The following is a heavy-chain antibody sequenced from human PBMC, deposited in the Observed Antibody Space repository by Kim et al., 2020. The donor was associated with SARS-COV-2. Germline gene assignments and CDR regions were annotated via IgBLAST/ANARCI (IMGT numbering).Heavy chain of an antibody. V-gene: IGHV1-58*01. CDR3: AAENTVNDYYYYYGMDV. CDR2: IVVGSGNT. CDR1: GFTFTSSA. J-gene: IGHJ6*02. Sequence: SVKVSCKASGFTFTSSAVQWVRQARGQRLEWIGWIVVGSGNTNYAQKFQERVTITRDMSTSTAYMELSSLRSEDTAVYYCAAENTVNDYYYYYGMDVWGQGTTVTVSS. D-gene: IGHD4-17*01.